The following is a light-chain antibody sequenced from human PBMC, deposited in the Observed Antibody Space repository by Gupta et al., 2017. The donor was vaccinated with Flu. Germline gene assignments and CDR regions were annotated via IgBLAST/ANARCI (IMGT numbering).Light chain of an antibody. J-gene: IGLJ1*01. V-gene: IGLV2-14*01. CDR3: SSYTSISTFYV. CDR1: SSDVGRSDS. Sequence: QSALTQPASVSGSPGQSITISCTGTSSDVGRSDSVSWYQQHPGKAPKLLIYYVSNRPSGVSSRFSGSKAGNTASLTISGLQAEDETDYYCSSYTSISTFYVFGTGTKVTVL. CDR2: YVS.